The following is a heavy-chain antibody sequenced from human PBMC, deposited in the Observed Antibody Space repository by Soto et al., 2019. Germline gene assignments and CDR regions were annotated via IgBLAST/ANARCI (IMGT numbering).Heavy chain of an antibody. V-gene: IGHV1-69*13. CDR3: ARVDSAQNYYDSSGYYYYYYGMDV. Sequence: SEKVSCKASGGTFSSYAISWVRQAPGQGLEWMGGIIPIFGTANYAQKFQGRVTITADESTSTAYMELSSLRSEDTAVYYCARVDSAQNYYDSSGYYYYYYGMDVWGQGTTVTVSS. D-gene: IGHD3-22*01. CDR1: GGTFSSYA. J-gene: IGHJ6*02. CDR2: IIPIFGTA.